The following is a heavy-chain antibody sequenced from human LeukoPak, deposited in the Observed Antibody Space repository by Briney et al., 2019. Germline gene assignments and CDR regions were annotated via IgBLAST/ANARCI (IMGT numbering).Heavy chain of an antibody. CDR1: GGSISSHY. Sequence: SETLSLTCTVSGGSISSHYWSWIRQPPGKGLEWIGYIYYSGSTNYNPSLKSRVTISVDTSKNQFSLKLSSVTAADTAVYYCTRLGKLLLGILDYWGQGTLVTVSS. CDR2: IYYSGST. V-gene: IGHV4-59*11. CDR3: TRLGKLLLGILDY. D-gene: IGHD3-16*01. J-gene: IGHJ4*02.